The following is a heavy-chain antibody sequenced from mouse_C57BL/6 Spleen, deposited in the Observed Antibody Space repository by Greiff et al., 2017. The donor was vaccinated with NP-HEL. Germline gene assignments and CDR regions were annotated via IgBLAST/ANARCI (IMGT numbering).Heavy chain of an antibody. D-gene: IGHD2-1*01. Sequence: EVQLVESGPGMVKPSQSLSLTCTVTGYSITSGYDWHWIRHFPGNKLEWMGYISYSGSTNYNPSLKSRISITHDTSKNHFFLKLNSVTTEDTATYYCAREELVTGSVFDVWGTGTTVTVSS. CDR2: ISYSGST. V-gene: IGHV3-1*01. J-gene: IGHJ1*03. CDR3: AREELVTGSVFDV. CDR1: GYSITSGYD.